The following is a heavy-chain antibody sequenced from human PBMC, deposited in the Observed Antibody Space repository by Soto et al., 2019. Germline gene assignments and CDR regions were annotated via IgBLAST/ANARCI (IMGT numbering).Heavy chain of an antibody. CDR3: ASGRGYDILTGYYPYFDY. J-gene: IGHJ4*02. CDR1: GFTFDDYA. Sequence: EVQLVESGGGLAQPGRSLRLSCAASGFTFDDYAMHWVRQAPGKGLEWVSGISWNSGSRGYADSVKGRFTISRDNAKKSLYLQMNSLRAEDTALYYCASGRGYDILTGYYPYFDYWGQGTLVTVSS. CDR2: ISWNSGSR. V-gene: IGHV3-9*01. D-gene: IGHD3-9*01.